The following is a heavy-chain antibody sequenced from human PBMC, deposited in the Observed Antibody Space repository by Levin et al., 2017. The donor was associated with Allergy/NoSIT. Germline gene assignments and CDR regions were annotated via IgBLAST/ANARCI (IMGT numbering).Heavy chain of an antibody. J-gene: IGHJ4*02. CDR3: AKGLNWGSPNTFDY. Sequence: GKGREGIAGINNTRDKIGYADSVRARFTISRDNAKNSLYLQMNSLGPEDTALYYCAKGLNWGSPNTFDYWGQGTLVTVSS. V-gene: IGHV3-9*01. CDR2: INNTRDKI. D-gene: IGHD7-27*01.